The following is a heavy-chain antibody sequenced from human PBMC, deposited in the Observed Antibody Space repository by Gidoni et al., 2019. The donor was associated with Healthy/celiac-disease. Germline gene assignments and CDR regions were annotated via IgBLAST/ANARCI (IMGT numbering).Heavy chain of an antibody. D-gene: IGHD3-22*01. V-gene: IGHV1-18*01. CDR2: ISAYNGNT. Sequence: QVQLVQSVAEVKKPGPSVNVSCKASGYTFTSYGICWVRQAPGQGLGWMGWISAYNGNTNYAQKLQGRVTMTTDTSTSTAYMELRSLRADDTAVYYCARGRPVGYDSSGYAPSAFDIWGQGTMVTVSS. J-gene: IGHJ3*02. CDR3: ARGRPVGYDSSGYAPSAFDI. CDR1: GYTFTSYG.